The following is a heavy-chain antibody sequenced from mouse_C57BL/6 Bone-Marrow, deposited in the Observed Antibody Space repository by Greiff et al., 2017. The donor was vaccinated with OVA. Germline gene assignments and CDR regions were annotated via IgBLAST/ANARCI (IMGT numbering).Heavy chain of an antibody. V-gene: IGHV1-15*01. CDR3: TRRVYPYAWFAY. Sequence: VQLQQSGAELVRPGASVTLSCKASGYTFTDYEMHWVKQTPVHGLEWIGAIDPETGGTAYNQKFKGKAILTADKSSSTAYMELRSLTSEDSAVYYCTRRVYPYAWFAYWGQGTLVTVSA. CDR2: IDPETGGT. J-gene: IGHJ3*01. D-gene: IGHD5-1*01. CDR1: GYTFTDYE.